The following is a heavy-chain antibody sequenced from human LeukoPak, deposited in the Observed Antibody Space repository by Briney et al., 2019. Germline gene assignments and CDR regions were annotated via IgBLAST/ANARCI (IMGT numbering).Heavy chain of an antibody. Sequence: PSETLSLTCTVSGGSINSGGYYWSWIRQPAGKGLEWIGRIFTSGSTDYNPSLKSRVTISVDTSKNQISLKLSSVTAADTAVYYCARDAFIGKFDPWGQGTLVTVSS. CDR3: ARDAFIGKFDP. D-gene: IGHD3-16*02. CDR1: GGSINSGGYY. V-gene: IGHV4-61*02. CDR2: IFTSGST. J-gene: IGHJ5*02.